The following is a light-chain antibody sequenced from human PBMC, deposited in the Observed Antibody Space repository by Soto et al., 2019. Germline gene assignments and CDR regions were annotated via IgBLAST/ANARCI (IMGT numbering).Light chain of an antibody. J-gene: IGKJ1*01. CDR2: TAS. V-gene: IGKV1-5*03. Sequence: DIQMTQSPSTLSGSVGDRVTITCRASQTISSWLAWYQQKPGKAPKLLIYTASTLKSGVPSRFSGSGSGTDFALTISSLQPDDFATYYCQHYNSYSEAFGQGTTVELK. CDR1: QTISSW. CDR3: QHYNSYSEA.